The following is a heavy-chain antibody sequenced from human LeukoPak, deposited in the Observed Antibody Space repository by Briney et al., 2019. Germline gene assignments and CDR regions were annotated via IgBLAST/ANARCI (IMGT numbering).Heavy chain of an antibody. D-gene: IGHD3-10*01. J-gene: IGHJ4*02. CDR2: IYYSGST. Sequence: KPSETLSLTCTVSGGSISSSRYYWGWIRQPPGKGLEWIGSIYYSGSTYYNPSLKSRVTISVDTSKNQFSLKLSSVTAADTAVYYCASMVRGTYYFDYWGQGTLVTVSS. CDR3: ASMVRGTYYFDY. V-gene: IGHV4-39*01. CDR1: GGSISSSRYY.